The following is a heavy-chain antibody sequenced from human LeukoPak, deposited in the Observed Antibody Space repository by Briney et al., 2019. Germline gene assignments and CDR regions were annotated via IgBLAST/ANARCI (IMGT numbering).Heavy chain of an antibody. D-gene: IGHD3-22*01. V-gene: IGHV3-48*03. CDR2: ITSSGTTI. CDR1: GFRFSSYE. J-gene: IGHJ4*02. CDR3: ARDLRVVITGSFDS. Sequence: QPGGSLRLSCAASGFRFSSYEMNWVRQAPGKGLEWVSYITSSGTTIHYADSVKGRFTISRDNAKNSLYLQMNSLRAEDTALYYCARDLRVVITGSFDSWGQGTLVTVSS.